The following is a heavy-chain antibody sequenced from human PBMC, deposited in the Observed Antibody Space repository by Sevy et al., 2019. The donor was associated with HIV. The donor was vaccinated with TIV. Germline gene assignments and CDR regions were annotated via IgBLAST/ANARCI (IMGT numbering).Heavy chain of an antibody. V-gene: IGHV3-30*18. CDR2: ISFDGSDK. J-gene: IGHJ6*02. CDR1: GFIFSTYG. CDR3: AKMQGGSYNYYGMDV. D-gene: IGHD1-26*01. Sequence: GGSLRLSCAASGFIFSTYGIHWVRQAPGKGLEWVAVISFDGSDKHYADSVRGRFTISRDNSKNTLYLQMNRLRVEDTAIYYCAKMQGGSYNYYGMDVWGQGTTVTVSS.